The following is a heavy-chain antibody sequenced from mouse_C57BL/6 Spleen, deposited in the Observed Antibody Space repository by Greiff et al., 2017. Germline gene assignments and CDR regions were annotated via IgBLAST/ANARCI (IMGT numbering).Heavy chain of an antibody. D-gene: IGHD1-1*01. Sequence: VMLVESGPGLVQPSQSLSITCTVSGFSLTSYGVHWVRQSPGKGLEWLGVIWSGGSTDYNAAFISRLSISKDNSKSQVFFKMNSLQADDTAIYYCAREGYYYGSSYGYFDVWGTGTTVTVSS. CDR2: IWSGGST. V-gene: IGHV2-2*01. J-gene: IGHJ1*03. CDR3: AREGYYYGSSYGYFDV. CDR1: GFSLTSYG.